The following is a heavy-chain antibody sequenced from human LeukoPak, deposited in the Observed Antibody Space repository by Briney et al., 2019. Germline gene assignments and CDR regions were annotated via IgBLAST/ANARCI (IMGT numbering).Heavy chain of an antibody. V-gene: IGHV1-69*13. CDR1: GGTFSGYA. CDR3: AKNYDFFTGYAS. J-gene: IGHJ4*02. CDR2: IIPIFGTA. D-gene: IGHD3-9*01. Sequence: ASVKVSCKAYGGTFSGYAISWVRQAPGQGLEWMGGIIPIFGTANYAQKFQGRVTITADESTSTAYMELSSLRSEDTAVYYCAKNYDFFTGYASWGQGTLVTVSS.